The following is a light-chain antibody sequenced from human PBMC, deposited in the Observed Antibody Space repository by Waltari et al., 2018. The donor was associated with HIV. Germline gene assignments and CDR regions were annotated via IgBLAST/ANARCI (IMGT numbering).Light chain of an antibody. V-gene: IGLV2-23*02. CDR1: SSNVGSDDL. CDR2: EVT. J-gene: IGLJ2*01. Sequence: QSALTQPASVSGSPGPSITISCTGTSSNVGSDDLVSWYQQHPGEAPKLIIYEVTKRPSGVPDRLSGSKSGNTASLTVSGLQAEDEATYYCASYAGRNNLVFGGGTKLTVL. CDR3: ASYAGRNNLV.